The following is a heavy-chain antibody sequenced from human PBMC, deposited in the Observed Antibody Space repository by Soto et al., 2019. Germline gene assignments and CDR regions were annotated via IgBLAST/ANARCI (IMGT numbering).Heavy chain of an antibody. D-gene: IGHD2-15*01. CDR2: IGAAGDT. V-gene: IGHV3-13*01. Sequence: PGGSLRLSCVVSGFTFSSYDMHWVRQVPGKGLEWISTIGAAGDTYYSASVKGRFTISRGNGRNSLYLQMNSLRAGDTAVYFCARGQEVGAHFFDSWGQGTQVTVSS. J-gene: IGHJ4*02. CDR1: GFTFSSYD. CDR3: ARGQEVGAHFFDS.